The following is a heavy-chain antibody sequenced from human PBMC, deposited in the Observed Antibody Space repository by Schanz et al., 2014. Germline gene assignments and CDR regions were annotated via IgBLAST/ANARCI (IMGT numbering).Heavy chain of an antibody. V-gene: IGHV1-46*03. CDR2: INPSSGTT. CDR3: ARGPSTGAFDI. J-gene: IGHJ3*02. CDR1: GYSFTTYD. Sequence: QVQLVQSGAEVKKPGASVRVSCKASGYSFTTYDVNWVRQATGQGLEWMGKINPSSGTTRIAQNFQGRLTVTRDTSTSTVNMELSSLRSEDTAVYFCARGPSTGAFDIWGQGTSVTVSS.